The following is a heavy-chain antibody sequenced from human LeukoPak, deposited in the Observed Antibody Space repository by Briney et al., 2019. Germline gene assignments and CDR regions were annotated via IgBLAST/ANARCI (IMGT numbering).Heavy chain of an antibody. CDR3: AKQSAGSAAWYSLHYDF. J-gene: IGHJ4*02. D-gene: IGHD6-13*01. Sequence: GGSLRLSCAASGFTFSSYSMNWVRQAPEKGLEWVSYISSSGTTIYYADSVKGRFTISRDNSKDTLYLQMNGLRAEDTAVYFCAKQSAGSAAWYSLHYDFWGQGTLVTVSS. CDR2: ISSSGTTI. CDR1: GFTFSSYS. V-gene: IGHV3-48*01.